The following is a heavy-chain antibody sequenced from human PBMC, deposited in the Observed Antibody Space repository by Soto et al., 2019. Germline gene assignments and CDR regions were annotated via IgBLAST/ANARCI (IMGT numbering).Heavy chain of an antibody. Sequence: QVQLVQSGAEVKKPGASVKVSCKASGYTFTGYYMHWVRQAPGQGLEWMGWINPNSGGTNYAQKFQGWVTMTRDTSISTAYMELSRLRSDDTAVYYCARGLVVPAATWGFWFDPWGQGTLVTVSS. J-gene: IGHJ5*02. V-gene: IGHV1-2*04. D-gene: IGHD2-2*01. CDR2: INPNSGGT. CDR1: GYTFTGYY. CDR3: ARGLVVPAATWGFWFDP.